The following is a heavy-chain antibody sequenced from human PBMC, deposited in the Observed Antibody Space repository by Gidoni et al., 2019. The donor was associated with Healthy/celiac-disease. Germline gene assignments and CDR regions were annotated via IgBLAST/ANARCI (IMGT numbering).Heavy chain of an antibody. J-gene: IGHJ5*02. CDR2: IYYSGST. CDR3: AGGRRSGYCSGGSCYNWFDP. CDR1: GGSISSYY. V-gene: IGHV4-59*01. D-gene: IGHD2-15*01. Sequence: QVQLQESGPGLVKPSETLSLTCTVSGGSISSYYWSWIRQPPGKGLEWIGYIYYSGSTNYNPSLKSRVTISVDTSKNQFSLKLSSVTAADTAVDYCAGGRRSGYCSGGSCYNWFDPWGQGTLVTVSS.